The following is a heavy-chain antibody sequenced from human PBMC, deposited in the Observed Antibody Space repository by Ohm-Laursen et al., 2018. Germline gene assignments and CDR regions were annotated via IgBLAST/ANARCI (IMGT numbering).Heavy chain of an antibody. J-gene: IGHJ4*02. D-gene: IGHD6-19*01. V-gene: IGHV4-34*01. CDR1: GGSFSGYY. CDR2: INHSRST. Sequence: TLSLTCAVYGGSFSGYYWNWIRQPPGKGLEWIGEINHSRSTKYNSSFKSRVTISVDTSKNQFSLKLSSVTAADTAVHYCARGFSGWWGRIDYWGQGILVTVPS. CDR3: ARGFSGWWGRIDY.